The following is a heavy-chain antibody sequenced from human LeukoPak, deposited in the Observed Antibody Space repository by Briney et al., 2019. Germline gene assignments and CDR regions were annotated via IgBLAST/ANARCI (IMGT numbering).Heavy chain of an antibody. J-gene: IGHJ4*02. CDR3: ARDGDILTGYYSLYFDY. Sequence: ASVKVSCKASVYTFTSYGISWVRQAPGQGLEWMGWISAYNGNTNYAQKLQGRVTMTTDTSTSTAYMELRSLRSDDTAVYYCARDGDILTGYYSLYFDYWGQGTLVTVSS. CDR1: VYTFTSYG. D-gene: IGHD3-9*01. V-gene: IGHV1-18*01. CDR2: ISAYNGNT.